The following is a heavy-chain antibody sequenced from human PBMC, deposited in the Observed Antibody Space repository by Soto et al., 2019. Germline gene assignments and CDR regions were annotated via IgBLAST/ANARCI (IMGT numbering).Heavy chain of an antibody. CDR2: ISAHNGNT. D-gene: IGHD1-1*01. CDR3: ARGRYGDY. J-gene: IGHJ4*02. V-gene: IGHV1-18*01. Sequence: QVHLVQSGAEVKKPGASVKVSCKASGYTFTSYGITWVRQAPGQGLEWTGWISAHNGNTDYAQKLQGRVIVTRDTCTSTAYMELRSLISDDTAVYVCARGRYGDYWGQGALVTVSS. CDR1: GYTFTSYG.